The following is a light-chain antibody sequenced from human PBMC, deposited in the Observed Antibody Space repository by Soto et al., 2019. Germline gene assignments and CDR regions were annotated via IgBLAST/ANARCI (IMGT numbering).Light chain of an antibody. Sequence: IQMTQSPSTLSASVGDRVTIACRASQSISSYLAWYQQKPGKAPKLLIYDAIKLESGVPSRFSGSGSGTEFTLAITSLQPDDFAIYYCQQYNTYSSTFGQGTKLEIK. CDR2: DAI. J-gene: IGKJ2*01. V-gene: IGKV1-5*01. CDR3: QQYNTYSST. CDR1: QSISSY.